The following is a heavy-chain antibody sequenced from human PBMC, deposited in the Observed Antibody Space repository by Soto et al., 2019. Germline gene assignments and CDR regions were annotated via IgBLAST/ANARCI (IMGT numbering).Heavy chain of an antibody. V-gene: IGHV1-2*02. CDR3: ARVNVVLVVATREYYFDY. CDR1: GYTFTDYY. Sequence: SLKVSCKASGYTFTDYYMHWVRQAPGQGLEWMGWINPNSGGTNYAQKFQGRVTMTRDTSISTAYMELSRLRSDDTAVYYCARVNVVLVVATREYYFDYWGQGTLVTVSP. CDR2: INPNSGGT. J-gene: IGHJ4*02. D-gene: IGHD2-15*01.